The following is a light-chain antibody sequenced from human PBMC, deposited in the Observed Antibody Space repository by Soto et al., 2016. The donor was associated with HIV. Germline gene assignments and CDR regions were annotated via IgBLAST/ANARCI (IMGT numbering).Light chain of an antibody. Sequence: SYDLTQPPSVSVSPGQTASITCSGDKLGDKFACWYQQKPGQSPVMVIYQDNKRPSEIPERFSGSNSGNTATLTISGTQTMDEADYYCQTWDSSTAVFGTGTKVTVL. CDR1: KLGDKF. J-gene: IGLJ1*01. CDR2: QDN. CDR3: QTWDSSTAV. V-gene: IGLV3-1*01.